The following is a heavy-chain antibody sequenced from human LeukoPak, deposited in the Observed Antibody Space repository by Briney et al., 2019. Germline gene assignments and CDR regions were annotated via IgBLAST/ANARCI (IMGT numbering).Heavy chain of an antibody. Sequence: PGGSLRLSCSASAFPLSSYIGKWVRQAPGKGLGWVLVASSSVGTTSYADAVRGRFSISRDNSKNTLYLRMDSLRAEDTALYYCAKDRNAWPTNFDSWGQGTLVTVSA. CDR1: AFPLSSYI. D-gene: IGHD5-24*01. J-gene: IGHJ4*02. CDR3: AKDRNAWPTNFDS. V-gene: IGHV3-23*01. CDR2: ASSSVGTT.